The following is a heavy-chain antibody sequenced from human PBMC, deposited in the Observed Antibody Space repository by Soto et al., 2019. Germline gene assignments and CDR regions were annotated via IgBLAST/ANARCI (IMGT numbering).Heavy chain of an antibody. CDR1: GFTFSSYA. D-gene: IGHD2-2*01. Sequence: GGSLRLSCSASGFTFSSYAMHWVRQAPGKGLEYVSSISTNGGSTHYADSVKGRFTISRDNSKNTLYLQMNSLRADDTAVYYCARAVGGYCSSTSCSPFDAFDIWGQGTMVTVSS. CDR3: ARAVGGYCSSTSCSPFDAFDI. J-gene: IGHJ3*02. V-gene: IGHV3-64*04. CDR2: ISTNGGST.